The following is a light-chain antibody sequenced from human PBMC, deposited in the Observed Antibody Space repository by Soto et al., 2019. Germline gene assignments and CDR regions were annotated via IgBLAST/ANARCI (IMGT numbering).Light chain of an antibody. V-gene: IGLV2-14*01. Sequence: QSALTQPASVSGSPGQPITISCTGTSSDVGGYNDVSWYQQHPGTAPKLMIYDVSNRPSGVSNRFSGSKSGNTASLTISGLQAEDEADYYCSSYTSSSTLVVFGGGTKLTVL. CDR2: DVS. CDR3: SSYTSSSTLVV. CDR1: SSDVGGYND. J-gene: IGLJ2*01.